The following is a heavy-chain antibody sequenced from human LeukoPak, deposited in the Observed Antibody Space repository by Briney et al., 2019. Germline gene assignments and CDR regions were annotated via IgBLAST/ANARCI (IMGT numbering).Heavy chain of an antibody. J-gene: IGHJ4*02. D-gene: IGHD3-22*01. CDR2: IYYSGST. V-gene: IGHV4-30-4*01. Sequence: SETLSLTCTVSGGSISSGDYYWSWIRQPPGKGLEWIGYIYYSGSTYYNPSHKSRVTISVDTSKNQFSLKLSSVTAADTAVYYCARAGRNYDSSGYDYWGQGTLVTVSS. CDR1: GGSISSGDYY. CDR3: ARAGRNYDSSGYDY.